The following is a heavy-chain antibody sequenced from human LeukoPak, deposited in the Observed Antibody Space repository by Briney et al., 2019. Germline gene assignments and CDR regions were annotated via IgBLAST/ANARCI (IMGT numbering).Heavy chain of an antibody. CDR2: IYSDNT. D-gene: IGHD3-10*01. CDR1: GFTFSSYA. V-gene: IGHV3-23*03. Sequence: GGSLRLSCAASGFTFSSYAMSWVRQAPGKGLEWVSFIYSDNTHYSDSVKGRFTISRDNSKNTLYLQMNSLRAEDTAVYYCAVAGSGTFDIWGQGTVVIVSS. CDR3: AVAGSGTFDI. J-gene: IGHJ3*02.